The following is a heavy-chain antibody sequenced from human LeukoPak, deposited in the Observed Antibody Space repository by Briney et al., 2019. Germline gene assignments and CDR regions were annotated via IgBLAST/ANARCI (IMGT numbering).Heavy chain of an antibody. V-gene: IGHV3-33*06. CDR2: IWYDGSNK. Sequence: GGSLRLSCAASGFTFSSYGMHWVRQAPGKGLEWVAVIWYDGSNKYYADCVKGRFTISRDNSKNTLYLQMNSLRAEDTAVYYCAKGGGDPRKDFQHWGQGTLVTVSS. J-gene: IGHJ1*01. CDR3: AKGGGDPRKDFQH. D-gene: IGHD2-21*02. CDR1: GFTFSSYG.